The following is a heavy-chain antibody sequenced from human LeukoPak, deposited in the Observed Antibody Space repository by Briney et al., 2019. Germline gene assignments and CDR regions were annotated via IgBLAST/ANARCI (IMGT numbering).Heavy chain of an antibody. CDR2: ISSSSSYI. D-gene: IGHD2-15*01. V-gene: IGHV3-21*01. CDR3: ARTIEEHCSGGSCYHYYFDY. J-gene: IGHJ4*02. Sequence: GGSLRLSCAASGFTFSSYSMNWVRQAPGKGLEWVSSISSSSSYIYYADSVKGRFTISRDNAKNSLYLQMNSLRAEDTAVYYCARTIEEHCSGGSCYHYYFDYWGQGTLVTVSS. CDR1: GFTFSSYS.